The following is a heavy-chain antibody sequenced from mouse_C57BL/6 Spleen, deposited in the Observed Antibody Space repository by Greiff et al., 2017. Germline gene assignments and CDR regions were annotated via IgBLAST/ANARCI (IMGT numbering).Heavy chain of an antibody. CDR2: IDPETGGT. D-gene: IGHD1-1*01. Sequence: QVQLQQSGAELVRPGASVTLSCKASGYTFTDYEMHWVKQTPVHGLEWIGAIDPETGGTAYNQKFKGKAILTADKSSSTAYMELRSLTSEDSAVSYWTRSIDAVVATDYAMDYWGQGTSVTVSS. V-gene: IGHV1-15*01. CDR1: GYTFTDYE. CDR3: TRSIDAVVATDYAMDY. J-gene: IGHJ4*01.